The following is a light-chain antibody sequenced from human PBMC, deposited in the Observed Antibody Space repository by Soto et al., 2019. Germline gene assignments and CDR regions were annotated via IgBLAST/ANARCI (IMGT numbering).Light chain of an antibody. Sequence: QSVLTQPPSASGSPGQRVTISCSGSRASIGSNTVTWYQHLPGAAPKLLIYNNIQRPSGVPDRFSGSKSDTSASLAISGLQCEDEAVYYCAAWDDSLSGPVFGGGTKLTVL. V-gene: IGLV1-44*01. CDR3: AAWDDSLSGPV. CDR1: RASIGSNT. CDR2: NNI. J-gene: IGLJ3*02.